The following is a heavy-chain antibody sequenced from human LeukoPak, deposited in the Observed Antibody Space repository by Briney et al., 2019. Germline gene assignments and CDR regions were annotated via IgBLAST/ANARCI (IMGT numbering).Heavy chain of an antibody. V-gene: IGHV1-46*01. Sequence: GASVKVSCKASGYTFTSYYMHWVRQAPGQGLEGMGIINPSGGSTSYAQKFQGRVTMTRDMSTSTVYMELSSLRSEDTAVYYCARAGEAFGAFDIWGQGTMVTVSS. J-gene: IGHJ3*02. CDR1: GYTFTSYY. CDR2: INPSGGST. D-gene: IGHD3-10*01. CDR3: ARAGEAFGAFDI.